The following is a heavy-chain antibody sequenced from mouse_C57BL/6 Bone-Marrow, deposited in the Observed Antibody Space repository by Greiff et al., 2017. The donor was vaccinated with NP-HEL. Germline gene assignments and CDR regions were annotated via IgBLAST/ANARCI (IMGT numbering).Heavy chain of an antibody. Sequence: DVMLVESGGGLVKPGGSLKLSCAASGFTFSSYTMSWVRQTPEKRLEWVATISGGGGNTYYPDSVKGRFTISRDNAKNTLYLQMSSLRSEDTALYYCARQIYYYGSSFYWYFDVWGTGTTVTVSS. V-gene: IGHV5-9*01. CDR2: ISGGGGNT. CDR3: ARQIYYYGSSFYWYFDV. CDR1: GFTFSSYT. J-gene: IGHJ1*03. D-gene: IGHD1-1*01.